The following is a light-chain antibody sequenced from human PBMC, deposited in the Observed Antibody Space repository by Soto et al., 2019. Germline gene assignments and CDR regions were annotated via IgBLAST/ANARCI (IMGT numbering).Light chain of an antibody. CDR1: SSDVGGYNY. CDR2: DVS. V-gene: IGLV2-14*01. CDR3: SSYTTISPHVV. J-gene: IGLJ2*01. Sequence: QSALTQPASVSGSPGQSITISCTGTSSDVGGYNYVSWYQQHPGKAPKLMIYDVSNRPSWVSNRFSGSKSGNTASLTISGLQAEDETDYYCSSYTTISPHVVFGGGTKVTVL.